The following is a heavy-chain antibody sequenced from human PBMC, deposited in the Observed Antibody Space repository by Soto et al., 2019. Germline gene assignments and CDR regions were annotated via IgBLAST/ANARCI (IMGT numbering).Heavy chain of an antibody. CDR3: AKPPGLLFGY. D-gene: IGHD3-22*01. CDR1: GFTFSSYA. V-gene: IGHV3-23*01. CDR2: ISGSGGST. Sequence: EVQLWESGGGLVQPGGSLRLSCAASGFTFSSYAMSWVRQAPGRGLEWVSAISGSGGSTYYADSVKGRFTISRDNSKNTRYLQMNGLRAEDTAVCYCAKPPGLLFGYWGQGTLVTVSS. J-gene: IGHJ4*02.